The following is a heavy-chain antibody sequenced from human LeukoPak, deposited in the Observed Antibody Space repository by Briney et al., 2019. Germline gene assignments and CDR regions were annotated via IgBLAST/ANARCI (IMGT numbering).Heavy chain of an antibody. J-gene: IGHJ4*02. CDR1: GGSITGSSYY. Sequence: SETLSLTCTVSGGSITGSSYYWGWIRQPPGKGLEWIGSMYYSGSTYYNPSLKSRLTISVDTSKNQFSLKLTSVTAADTAVYYCARQYYGNTGYYYFDYWGQGTLVTVSS. CDR3: ARQYYGNTGYYYFDY. V-gene: IGHV4-39*01. D-gene: IGHD3-22*01. CDR2: MYYSGST.